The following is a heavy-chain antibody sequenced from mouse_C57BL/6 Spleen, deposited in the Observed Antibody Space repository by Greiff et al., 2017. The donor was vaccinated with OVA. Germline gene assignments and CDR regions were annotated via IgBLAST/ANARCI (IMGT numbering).Heavy chain of an antibody. CDR2: IYPGDGDT. CDR3: AREANWDSYYFDY. D-gene: IGHD4-1*01. J-gene: IGHJ2*01. CDR1: GYAFSSSW. Sequence: QVQLQQSGPELVKPGASVKISCKASGYAFSSSWMNWVKQRPGKGLEWIGRIYPGDGDTNYNGKFKGKATLTADKSSSTAYMQRSSLTSEDSAVYFCAREANWDSYYFDYWGQGTTLTVSS. V-gene: IGHV1-82*01.